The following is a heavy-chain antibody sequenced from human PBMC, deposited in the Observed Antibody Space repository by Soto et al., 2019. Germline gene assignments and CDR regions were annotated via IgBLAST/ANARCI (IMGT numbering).Heavy chain of an antibody. CDR1: GYTFTSYG. CDR2: ISAYNGNT. V-gene: IGHV1-18*01. Sequence: ASVKVSCKASGYTFTSYGISWVRQAPGQGLEWMGWISAYNGNTNYAQKLQGRVTMTTDTSTSTAYMELRSLRSDDTAVYYCARENIAARVPPENWFDPWGQGTLVTVSS. J-gene: IGHJ5*02. D-gene: IGHD6-6*01. CDR3: ARENIAARVPPENWFDP.